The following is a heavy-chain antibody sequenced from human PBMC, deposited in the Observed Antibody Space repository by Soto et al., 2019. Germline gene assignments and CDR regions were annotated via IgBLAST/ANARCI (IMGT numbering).Heavy chain of an antibody. Sequence: GGSLRLSCGASGFTFSSYAMSWVRQAPGKGLDWVSVISGSGGTTYSADSVKGRFTISRDNSKNILYLQMNSLRAEDTAVYYCAKGITDTGGYYYYSMDVWGQGTAVTVSS. CDR1: GFTFSSYA. CDR2: ISGSGGTT. D-gene: IGHD3-16*01. CDR3: AKGITDTGGYYYYSMDV. V-gene: IGHV3-23*01. J-gene: IGHJ6*02.